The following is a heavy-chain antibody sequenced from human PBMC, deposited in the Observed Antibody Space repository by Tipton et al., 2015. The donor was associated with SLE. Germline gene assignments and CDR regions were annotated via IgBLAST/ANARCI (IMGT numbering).Heavy chain of an antibody. Sequence: TLSLTCTVSGGSISGYYWSWIRQPAGKGLEWIGRVYSSGSTIYNPSIKSRITLSLDTSKNQFSLNLRSMTAADAAAYYCARHAYDFLDWGQGTLVAVSS. D-gene: IGHD2/OR15-2a*01. CDR2: VYSSGST. V-gene: IGHV4-4*07. CDR1: GGSISGYY. CDR3: ARHAYDFLD. J-gene: IGHJ4*02.